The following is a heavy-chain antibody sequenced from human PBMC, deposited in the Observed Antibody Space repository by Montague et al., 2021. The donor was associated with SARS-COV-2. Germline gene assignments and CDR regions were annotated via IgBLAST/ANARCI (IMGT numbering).Heavy chain of an antibody. J-gene: IGHJ2*01. Sequence: TLSLTCTVSGGSISSGGYYWSWIRQHPGKGLEWIGYIYYSGSTYYNPSLKSRVTLSVDTSKNQLSLKLSSVTAADTAVYYCARVLGGYCSGGSSYRGWYFDLWGRGTLVTVSA. V-gene: IGHV4-31*03. D-gene: IGHD2-15*01. CDR2: IYYSGST. CDR3: ARVLGGYCSGGSSYRGWYFDL. CDR1: GGSISSGGYY.